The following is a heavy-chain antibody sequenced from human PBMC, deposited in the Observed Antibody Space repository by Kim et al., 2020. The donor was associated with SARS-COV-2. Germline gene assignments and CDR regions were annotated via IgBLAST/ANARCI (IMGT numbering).Heavy chain of an antibody. CDR3: ARGSNPGDSAAGRRMLLWYFAL. V-gene: IGHV4-4*02. J-gene: IGHJ2*01. CDR1: GGSISSSNW. CDR2: IYHSGST. Sequence: SETLSLTCAVSGGSISSSNWWSWLRQPPGKGLEWIGEIYHSGSTNYNPSLKSRVTISVDKSKNQFSLQLSSVTAADTAVYYCARGSNPGDSAAGRRMLLWYFALCGRGTLVTLSS. D-gene: IGHD6-13*01.